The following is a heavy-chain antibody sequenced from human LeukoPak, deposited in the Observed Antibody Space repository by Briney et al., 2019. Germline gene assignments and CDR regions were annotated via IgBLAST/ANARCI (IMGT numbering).Heavy chain of an antibody. J-gene: IGHJ3*02. D-gene: IGHD5-24*01. V-gene: IGHV4-59*01. CDR2: IYYSGST. CDR3: ARGPSRDDAFDI. CDR1: GGSISSYY. Sequence: SETLSLTCTVSGGSISSYYWSWIRQPPGKGLEWIGYIYYSGSTYYNPSLKSRVTISVDTSKNQLSLKLSSVTAADTAVYNCARGPSRDDAFDIWGQGTMVTVSS.